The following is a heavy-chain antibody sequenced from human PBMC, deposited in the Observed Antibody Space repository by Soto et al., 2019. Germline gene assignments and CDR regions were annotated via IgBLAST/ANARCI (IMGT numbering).Heavy chain of an antibody. CDR3: ARVPTVTPVFFDY. CDR2: IWYDGSNK. V-gene: IGHV3-33*01. CDR1: GFTLSSYG. Sequence: QVQLVESGGGVVQPGRSLRLTCAASGFTLSSYGMHWVRQAPGKGLEWVAVIWYDGSNKYYADSVKGRFTISRDNSKNTLYLQMNSLRAEDTAVYYCARVPTVTPVFFDYWGQGTLVTVSS. D-gene: IGHD4-17*01. J-gene: IGHJ4*02.